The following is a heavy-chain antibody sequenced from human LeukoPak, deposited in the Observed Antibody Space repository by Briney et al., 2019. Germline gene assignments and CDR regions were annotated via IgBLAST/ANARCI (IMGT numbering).Heavy chain of an antibody. CDR3: AKLGNSNPLRLPFDY. D-gene: IGHD4-23*01. CDR2: ITGTGGST. Sequence: GGSRRLSCAASGFTFSSYAMSWVRQAPGKGLEWVSTITGTGGSTYYATSVRGRFTISRDNSKNTLYLQMNSLSSEDTAVYYCAKLGNSNPLRLPFDYWGQGTLVTVSS. CDR1: GFTFSSYA. V-gene: IGHV3-23*01. J-gene: IGHJ4*02.